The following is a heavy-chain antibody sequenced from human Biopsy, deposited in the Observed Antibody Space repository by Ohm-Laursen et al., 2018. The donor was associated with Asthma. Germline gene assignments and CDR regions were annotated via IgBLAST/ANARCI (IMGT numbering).Heavy chain of an antibody. V-gene: IGHV4-39*01. Sequence: GTLSLTCSLSSGSGGYMRSGNYYWGWIRQPPGKGLEWIGSIYYSGTTYYNPSLESRVIVSADTSKNQFSLKLSSVTAADTAVYYCVRGSSSWHHGPFHYYYGLDVWGQGTTATVSS. CDR2: IYYSGTT. CDR3: VRGSSSWHHGPFHYYYGLDV. J-gene: IGHJ6*02. D-gene: IGHD6-13*01. CDR1: SGSGGYMRSGNYY.